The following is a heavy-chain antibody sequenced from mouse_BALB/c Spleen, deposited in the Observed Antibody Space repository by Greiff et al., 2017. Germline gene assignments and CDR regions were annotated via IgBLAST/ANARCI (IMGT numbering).Heavy chain of an antibody. CDR2: INPSSGYT. Sequence: QVQLKQSAAELARPGASVKMSCKASGYTFTSYTMHWVKQRPGQGLEWIGYINPSSGYTEYNQKFKDKTTLTADKSSSTAYMQLSSLTSEDSAVYYCARNYYGSSYWYFDVWGAGTTVPVSS. J-gene: IGHJ1*01. CDR3: ARNYYGSSYWYFDV. D-gene: IGHD1-1*01. V-gene: IGHV1-4*02. CDR1: GYTFTSYT.